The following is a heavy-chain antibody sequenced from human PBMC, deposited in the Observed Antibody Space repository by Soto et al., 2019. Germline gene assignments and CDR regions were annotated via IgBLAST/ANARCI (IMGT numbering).Heavy chain of an antibody. CDR1: GNTPTELA. V-gene: IGHV1-24*01. Sequence: ASVKVSCTVSGNTPTELAMSWVRQAPGNGLEWLGGFDPEDGEAISAQKFQGRVTMTADASTDTVYMELNSLRSDDTAVYYCAALYASGVEFWGQGTMVTVSS. CDR2: FDPEDGEA. D-gene: IGHD2-2*01. CDR3: AALYASGVEF. J-gene: IGHJ4*01.